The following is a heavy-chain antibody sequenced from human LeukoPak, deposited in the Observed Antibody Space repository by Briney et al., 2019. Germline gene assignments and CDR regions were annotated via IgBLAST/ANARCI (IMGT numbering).Heavy chain of an antibody. CDR1: GFTFSSYW. CDR2: IKQDGSEK. D-gene: IGHD4-17*01. J-gene: IGHJ1*01. V-gene: IGHV3-7*01. Sequence: PGGSLRLSCAASGFTFSSYWMSWVRQAPGKGLEWVANIKQDGSEKYYVDSVKGRFTISRDNAKNSLYLQMNSLRAEDTAVYYCATSRGDDYGEWFEYFQHWGQGTLVTVSS. CDR3: ATSRGDDYGEWFEYFQH.